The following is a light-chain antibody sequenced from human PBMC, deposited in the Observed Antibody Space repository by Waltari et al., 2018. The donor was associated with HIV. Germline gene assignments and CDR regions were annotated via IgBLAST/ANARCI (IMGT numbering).Light chain of an antibody. CDR3: QQCNSFPFT. J-gene: IGKJ3*01. CDR1: QSLFFHSTKRNC. CDR2: WAS. V-gene: IGKV4-1*01. Sequence: DVVMNQSPDPLTVSVGEKATLKCKSSQSLFFHSTKRNCLAWYQKKPGQRPKVLIYWASTRESEIPDRFSGSGSATDFTLTSSSLQAEDVAVYYCQQCNSFPFTFGHGTKVEI.